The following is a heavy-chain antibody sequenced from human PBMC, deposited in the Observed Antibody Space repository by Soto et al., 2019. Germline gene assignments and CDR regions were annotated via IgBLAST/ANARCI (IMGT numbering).Heavy chain of an antibody. Sequence: SGPTLVNPTQTLTLTCTFSGFSLTSTGVGVGWIRQPPGKALEWLALIYWNDDTYYSPSLKSRLTITKDTSKNQVVLTVTNMDPVDTATYYCAHRRHYCSGASCYVWFDPWGQGTLVTVSS. V-gene: IGHV2-5*01. J-gene: IGHJ5*02. D-gene: IGHD2-15*01. CDR2: IYWNDDT. CDR1: GFSLTSTGVG. CDR3: AHRRHYCSGASCYVWFDP.